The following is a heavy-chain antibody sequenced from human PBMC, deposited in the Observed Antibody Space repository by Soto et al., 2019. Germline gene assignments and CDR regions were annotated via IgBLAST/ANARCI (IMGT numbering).Heavy chain of an antibody. CDR2: IYYSGST. J-gene: IGHJ4*02. D-gene: IGHD4-17*01. Sequence: QVQLQESGPGLVKPSQTLSLTCTVSGGSISSGGYYWSWIRQHPGKGLACIGYIYYSGSTYYNPSRKSRVTISVDTSKNQFSLKLSSVTAADTAVYYCARGRMTTVTTGGNFDYWGQGTLVTVSS. CDR1: GGSISSGGYY. V-gene: IGHV4-31*03. CDR3: ARGRMTTVTTGGNFDY.